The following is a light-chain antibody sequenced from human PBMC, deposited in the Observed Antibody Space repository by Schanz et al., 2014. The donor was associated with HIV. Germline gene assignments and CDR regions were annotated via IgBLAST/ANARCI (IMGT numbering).Light chain of an antibody. Sequence: VVTQPPSVSGAPGQRVTMSCTGSSSNIGAGYDVHCYQQLPGTAPKLLVYSDDRRPSGVPDRFSGSKSGTSASLAISGLQSEDEADYYCQSYDGTLKAVVVGGGTKLTVL. J-gene: IGLJ2*01. CDR1: SSNIGAGYD. V-gene: IGLV1-40*01. CDR2: SDD. CDR3: QSYDGTLKAVV.